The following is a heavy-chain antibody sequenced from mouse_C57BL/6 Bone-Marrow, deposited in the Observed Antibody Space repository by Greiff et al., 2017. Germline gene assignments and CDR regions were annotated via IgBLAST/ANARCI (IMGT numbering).Heavy chain of an antibody. CDR3: ARDLLWSFDY. CDR2: LSYAGSN. Sequence: DVHLVESGPGLVKPSQSLSLTCSVPGYSITSGYYWNWIRQFPGNKLEWMGYLSYAGSNNYNPSLKNRISITRDTSKNQVFLKLNSVTTEDTATYYCARDLLWSFDYWGQGTTLTVSS. CDR1: GYSITSGYY. J-gene: IGHJ2*01. V-gene: IGHV3-6*01. D-gene: IGHD2-1*01.